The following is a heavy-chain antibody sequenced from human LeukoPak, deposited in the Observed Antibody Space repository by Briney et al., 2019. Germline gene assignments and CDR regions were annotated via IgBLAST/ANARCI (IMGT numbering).Heavy chain of an antibody. CDR2: IYYSGST. CDR3: ARVRGYSYGYLDY. CDR1: GGSISSYY. J-gene: IGHJ4*02. D-gene: IGHD5-18*01. Sequence: SETLSLTCTVSGGSISSYYWSWIRQPPGKGLEWIGYIYYSGSTNYNPSLKSQVTISVDTSKNQFSLKLSSVTAADTAVYYCARVRGYSYGYLDYWGQGTLVTVSS. V-gene: IGHV4-59*01.